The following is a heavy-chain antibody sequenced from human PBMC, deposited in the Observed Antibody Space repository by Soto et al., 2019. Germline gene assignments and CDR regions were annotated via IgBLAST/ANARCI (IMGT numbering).Heavy chain of an antibody. CDR2: ISYDESNK. CDR1: GFTFSSYG. V-gene: IGHV3-30*18. J-gene: IGHJ4*02. D-gene: IGHD5-18*01. CDR3: AKGSTAMTYFDY. Sequence: QVQLVESGGDVVQPGRSLRLSCAASGFTFSSYGMHWVRQAPGKGLEWVAVISYDESNKYYADSVKGRFTISRDNSKNTLYLQMNSLRAEDTAVYYCAKGSTAMTYFDYWGQGTLVTVSS.